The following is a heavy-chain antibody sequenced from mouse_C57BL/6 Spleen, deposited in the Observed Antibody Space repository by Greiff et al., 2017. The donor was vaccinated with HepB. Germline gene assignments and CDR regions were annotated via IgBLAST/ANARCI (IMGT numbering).Heavy chain of an antibody. Sequence: VKLQQPGAELVKPGASVKMSCKASGYTFTSYWITWVKQRPGQGLEWIGDIYPGSGSTNYNEKFKSKATLTVDTSSSTAYMQLSSLTSEDSAVYYCARFDYDGGYAMDYWGQGTSVTVSS. V-gene: IGHV1-55*01. CDR2: IYPGSGST. CDR3: ARFDYDGGYAMDY. D-gene: IGHD2-4*01. J-gene: IGHJ4*01. CDR1: GYTFTSYW.